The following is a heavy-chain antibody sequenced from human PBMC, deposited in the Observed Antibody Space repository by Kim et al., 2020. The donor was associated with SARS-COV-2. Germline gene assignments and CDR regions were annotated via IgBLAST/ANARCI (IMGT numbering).Heavy chain of an antibody. D-gene: IGHD6-19*01. CDR2: ISSSSSYT. CDR3: ASSAVAGTHYYYGMDV. V-gene: IGHV3-11*06. J-gene: IGHJ6*02. CDR1: GFTFSDYY. Sequence: GGSLRLSCAASGFTFSDYYMSWIRQAPGKGLEWVSYISSSSSYTNYADSVKGRFTISRDNAKNSLYLQMNSLRAEDTAVYYCASSAVAGTHYYYGMDVWGQGTTVTVSS.